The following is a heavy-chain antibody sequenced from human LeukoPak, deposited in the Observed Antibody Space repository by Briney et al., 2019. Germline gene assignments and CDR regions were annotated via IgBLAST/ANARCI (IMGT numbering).Heavy chain of an antibody. CDR3: ARPGQGGYCYGLDY. CDR2: ISSTSYYT. J-gene: IGHJ4*02. CDR1: GFTFSDYY. Sequence: GGSLRLFCAASGFTFSDYYMSWIRQAPGKGLEWISDISSTSYYTNYADSVKGRFTISRDNAQNSVYLHMNSLRAEDTAVYYCARPGQGGYCYGLDYWGQGTLVTVSS. D-gene: IGHD5-18*01. V-gene: IGHV3-11*03.